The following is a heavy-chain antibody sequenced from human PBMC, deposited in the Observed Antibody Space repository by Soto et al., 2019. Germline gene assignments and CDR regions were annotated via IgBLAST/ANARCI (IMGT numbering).Heavy chain of an antibody. V-gene: IGHV3-23*01. Sequence: XVSLRLSCGASGFTFRNYAMTWARQAPGKGLEWVSSLLRSGSSAYYADSVRGRFTISSDTSANSLYLQMDNLRAEDTAIYYCAKDAISGDGIWLMDSWGQGTVVTVSS. CDR1: GFTFRNYA. D-gene: IGHD4-17*01. J-gene: IGHJ5*02. CDR3: AKDAISGDGIWLMDS. CDR2: LLRSGSSA.